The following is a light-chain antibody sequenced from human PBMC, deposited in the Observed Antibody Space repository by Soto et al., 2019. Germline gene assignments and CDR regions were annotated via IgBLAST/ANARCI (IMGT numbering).Light chain of an antibody. J-gene: IGKJ1*01. Sequence: SVLTQSPGTLSLSPGDRATLSCSSSQTVSSNFLAWYQQRPTQAPRLLIHGASTRATGITDRFSGSVSGTDFTLIISGLEPEDFAVYYCQQYGTSPATFGQGTKVDIK. V-gene: IGKV3-20*01. CDR2: GAS. CDR1: QTVSSNF. CDR3: QQYGTSPAT.